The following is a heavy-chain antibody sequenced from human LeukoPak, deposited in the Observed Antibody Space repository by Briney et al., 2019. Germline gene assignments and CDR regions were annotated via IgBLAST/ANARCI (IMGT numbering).Heavy chain of an antibody. Sequence: GGSLRLSCADSGFTFSGSAMHGVRQASGKGLEWVGRIRSKANSYATAYAASVKGRFTISRDDSKNTAYPQMNSLKTEDTAVYYCTLYGDYEAYWGQGTLVTVSS. CDR1: GFTFSGSA. CDR3: TLYGDYEAY. J-gene: IGHJ4*02. D-gene: IGHD4-17*01. V-gene: IGHV3-73*01. CDR2: IRSKANSYAT.